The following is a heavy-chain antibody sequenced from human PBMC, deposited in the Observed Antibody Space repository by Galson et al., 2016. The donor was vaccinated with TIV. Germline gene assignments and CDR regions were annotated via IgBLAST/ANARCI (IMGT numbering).Heavy chain of an antibody. Sequence: SLRLSCASSGFSFQNYAIHWVRQPPGKGLEWVAFISYDGSDIDYADSVKGRFTISRDKSKNTLYLQMNSLRPEDTAVYSCARVFASYNFDYWGQGTLVTVSS. CDR2: ISYDGSDI. V-gene: IGHV3-30*04. CDR3: ARVFASYNFDY. CDR1: GFSFQNYA. J-gene: IGHJ4*02. D-gene: IGHD3-10*02.